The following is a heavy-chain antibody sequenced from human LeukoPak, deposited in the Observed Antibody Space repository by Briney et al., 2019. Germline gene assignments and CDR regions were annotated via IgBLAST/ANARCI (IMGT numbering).Heavy chain of an antibody. CDR1: GFSMNSGGYY. CDR3: ARGIPDRAFDP. Sequence: SQTLSLTCTVSGFSMNSGGYYWSWIRQHPGRGLEWIGYIYNRGHTYYNPSLKSRVSISVDTSMNQFSVKLRSVTAADTAVYICARGIPDRAFDPWGQGTPVTISS. CDR2: IYNRGHT. V-gene: IGHV4-31*03. J-gene: IGHJ5*02. D-gene: IGHD1-14*01.